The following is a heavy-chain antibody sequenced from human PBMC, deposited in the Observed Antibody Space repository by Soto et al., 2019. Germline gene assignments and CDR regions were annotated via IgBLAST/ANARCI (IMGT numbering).Heavy chain of an antibody. CDR2: ISYDGSEK. CDR1: GFALSDYA. J-gene: IGHJ4*02. CDR3: ARDLLAAYSHSGMIDY. D-gene: IGHD3-10*01. Sequence: LRLSCEASGFALSDYAMHWVRQAPGEGLEWVAIISYDGSEKKYADSVKGRFTISRDNSKDTVYLQMSSLTGNDTAVYYCARDLLAAYSHSGMIDYWGQGSLVTVSS. V-gene: IGHV3-30*14.